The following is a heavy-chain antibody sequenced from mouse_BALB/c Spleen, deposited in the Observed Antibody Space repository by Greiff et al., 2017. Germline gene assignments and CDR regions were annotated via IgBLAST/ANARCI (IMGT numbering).Heavy chain of an antibody. CDR1: GFNIKDYY. V-gene: IGHV14-1*02. D-gene: IGHD1-2*01. CDR2: IDPENGNT. J-gene: IGHJ2*01. CDR3: AITTAPYFDY. Sequence: VQLKESGAELVRPGALVKLSCKASGFNIKDYYMHWVKQRPEQGLEWIGWIDPENGNTIYDPKFQGKASITADTSSNTAYLQLSSLTSEDTAVYYCAITTAPYFDYWGQGTTLTVSS.